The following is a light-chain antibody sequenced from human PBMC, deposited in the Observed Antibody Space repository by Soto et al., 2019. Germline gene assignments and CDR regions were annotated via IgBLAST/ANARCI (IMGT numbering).Light chain of an antibody. CDR2: EVS. CDR3: FSFTTDWTHV. V-gene: IGLV2-14*01. CDR1: SSDISAYNY. Sequence: QSALTQPASVSGSPGQSITISCTGSSSDISAYNYVSWFQQYPGKAPKLIISEVSNRPSGVSNRFSGSKSGTAASLTISGLQTEDEADYFCFSFTTDWTHVFGTGTKLTVL. J-gene: IGLJ1*01.